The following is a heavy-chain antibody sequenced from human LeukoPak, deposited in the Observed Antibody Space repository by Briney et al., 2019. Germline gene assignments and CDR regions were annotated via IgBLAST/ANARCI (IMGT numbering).Heavy chain of an antibody. CDR2: IIPIFGTA. V-gene: IGHV1-69*05. J-gene: IGHJ3*02. CDR1: GGTFSSYA. Sequence: ASVKVSCKASGGTFSSYAIGWVRQAPGQGVEWMGGIIPIFGTAKYAQKFQGRGKITRDEAKSTAHMELSSLRSEDTAVYYCASRNYDSSGYYSPIDRGDAFDIWGQGTMVTVSS. CDR3: ASRNYDSSGYYSPIDRGDAFDI. D-gene: IGHD3-22*01.